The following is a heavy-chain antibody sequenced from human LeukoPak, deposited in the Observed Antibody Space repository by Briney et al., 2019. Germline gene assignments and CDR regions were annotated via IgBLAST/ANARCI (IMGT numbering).Heavy chain of an antibody. J-gene: IGHJ6*02. V-gene: IGHV1-18*01. CDR3: ARDRNYGCYYAMDA. Sequence: ASVKVSCKASGYTFTTYEISWVRQAPGQGLEWMGWVSPYSGNTKYAQRLQGRVTMTTDTSTDTAYMELRSLRSDDTAVYYCARDRNYGCYYAMDAWGQGTTVTVSS. CDR2: VSPYSGNT. CDR1: GYTFTTYE.